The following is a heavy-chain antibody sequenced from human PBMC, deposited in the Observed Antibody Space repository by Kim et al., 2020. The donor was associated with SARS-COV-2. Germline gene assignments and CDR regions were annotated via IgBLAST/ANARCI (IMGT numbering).Heavy chain of an antibody. Sequence: GGSLRLSCAASGFTFDDYGMSWVRQAPGKGLEWVSGINRNSDSTGYADSVKGRFTISRDNAKNSLFLQMNIPRAEDTALYHCVRGYAGGPFDLWGQGTL. V-gene: IGHV3-20*01. J-gene: IGHJ4*02. D-gene: IGHD3-16*01. CDR2: INRNSDST. CDR1: GFTFDDYG. CDR3: VRGYAGGPFDL.